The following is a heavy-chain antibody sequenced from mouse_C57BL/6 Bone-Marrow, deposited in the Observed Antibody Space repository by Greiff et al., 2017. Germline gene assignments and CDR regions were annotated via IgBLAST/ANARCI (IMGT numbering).Heavy chain of an antibody. CDR1: GFNIKDDY. Sequence: EVQLQQSGAELVRPGASVKLSCTASGFNIKDDYMHWVQQRPEQGLEWIGWIYPENGDTEYASKVQGQATITADTSSNTAYLQLSSLTSEDTGVYYGTTPFYYGSSFYWYFDVWGTGTTVTVSS. J-gene: IGHJ1*03. D-gene: IGHD1-1*01. CDR3: TTPFYYGSSFYWYFDV. CDR2: IYPENGDT. V-gene: IGHV14-4*01.